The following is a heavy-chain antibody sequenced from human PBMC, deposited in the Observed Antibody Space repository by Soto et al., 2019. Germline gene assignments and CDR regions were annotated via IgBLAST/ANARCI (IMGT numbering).Heavy chain of an antibody. D-gene: IGHD1-1*01. J-gene: IGHJ5*02. V-gene: IGHV1-2*02. CDR2: INPNNGAT. CDR3: ASHDPGARFDP. Sequence: QVQLVQSGAEVKKPGASVKVSCKAPRYIFTAYFMHWVRQAPGQGLEWMGWINPNNGATHHGLSFQVRVTMTRDTSISTAYMELSSLRYDDTAGYYCASHDPGARFDPWGQGTLVIVSS. CDR1: RYIFTAYF.